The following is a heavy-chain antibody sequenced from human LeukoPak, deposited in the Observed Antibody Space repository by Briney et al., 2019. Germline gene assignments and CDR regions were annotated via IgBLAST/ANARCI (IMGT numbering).Heavy chain of an antibody. CDR3: ARDHGSGSYGMDA. Sequence: PSQTLSLTCTVSGGSISSGDYYWSWIRQPPGKGLEWIGYIYYSGSTYYNPSLKSRVTISVDTSKNQFSLKLSSVTAADTAVYYCARDHGSGSYGMDAWGQGTTVTVSS. CDR2: IYYSGST. J-gene: IGHJ6*02. D-gene: IGHD3-10*01. CDR1: GGSISSGDYY. V-gene: IGHV4-30-4*01.